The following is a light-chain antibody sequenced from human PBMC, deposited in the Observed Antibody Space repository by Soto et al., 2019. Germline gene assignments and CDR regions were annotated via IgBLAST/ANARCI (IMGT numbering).Light chain of an antibody. J-gene: IGKJ5*01. CDR3: QQYNDSFRYT. V-gene: IGKV1-5*03. CDR2: EAS. CDR1: QSINTW. Sequence: DIQMTQSPPTLSASVGYRVTITCRASQSINTWLALYQQKPGTVPKLLIYEASTLESGVPSRFSGSRSGTEFTLTVSSLQPDDFATYYCQQYNDSFRYTFGQGTRLEIK.